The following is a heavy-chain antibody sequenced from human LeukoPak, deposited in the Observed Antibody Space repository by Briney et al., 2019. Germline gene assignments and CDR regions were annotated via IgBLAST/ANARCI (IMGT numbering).Heavy chain of an antibody. CDR3: ASVFGYYDVGHDY. D-gene: IGHD3-22*01. Sequence: VASVKVSCKASGYTFTSYDINWVRQATGQGLEWMGWISAYNGNTNYAQKLQGRVTMTTDTSTSTAYMELRSLRSDDTAVYYCASVFGYYDVGHDYWGQGTLVTVSS. CDR1: GYTFTSYD. J-gene: IGHJ4*02. CDR2: ISAYNGNT. V-gene: IGHV1-18*01.